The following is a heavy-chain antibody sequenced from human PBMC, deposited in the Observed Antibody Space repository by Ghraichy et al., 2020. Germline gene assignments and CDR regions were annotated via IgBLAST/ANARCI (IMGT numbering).Heavy chain of an antibody. CDR3: AKMAGYSESYSWRYFDF. Sequence: GRSLRLSCAASGFTFSNYAMSWVRQAPGKGLEWVSAISGGGNSRYYIDSVKGRFAISRDDSKRALYLQVNSLRAEDTAVYYCAKMAGYSESYSWRYFDFWGQGTLVTVSS. V-gene: IGHV3-23*01. J-gene: IGHJ4*02. D-gene: IGHD1-26*01. CDR1: GFTFSNYA. CDR2: ISGGGNSR.